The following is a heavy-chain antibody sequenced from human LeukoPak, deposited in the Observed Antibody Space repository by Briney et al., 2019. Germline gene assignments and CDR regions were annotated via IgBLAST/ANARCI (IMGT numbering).Heavy chain of an antibody. CDR2: INHSGST. D-gene: IGHD6-19*01. J-gene: IGHJ6*02. CDR3: ARGDRYSSGWYDYYYYGMDV. CDR1: GGSFSGYS. Sequence: SDTLSLTCVVSGGSFSGYSWSWFRQPPGKGLEWIGEINHSGSTNYNPSLKSRVTISVDTPKNQFSLKLSSVTAADTAVYYCARGDRYSSGWYDYYYYGMDVWGQGTTVTVSS. V-gene: IGHV4-34*01.